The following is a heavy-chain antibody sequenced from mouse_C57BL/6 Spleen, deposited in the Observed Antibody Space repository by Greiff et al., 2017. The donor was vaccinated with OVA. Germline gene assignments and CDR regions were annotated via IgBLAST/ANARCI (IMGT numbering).Heavy chain of an antibody. CDR1: GYTFTDYN. V-gene: IGHV1-18*01. J-gene: IGHJ3*01. CDR3: ARDYYGSSGGFAY. Sequence: EVQLQQSGPELVKPGASVKIPCKASGYTFTDYNMDWVKQSHGKSLEWIGDINPNNGGTIYNQKFKGKATLTVDKSSSTAYMELRSLTSEDTAVYYCARDYYGSSGGFAYWGQGTLVTVSA. D-gene: IGHD1-1*01. CDR2: INPNNGGT.